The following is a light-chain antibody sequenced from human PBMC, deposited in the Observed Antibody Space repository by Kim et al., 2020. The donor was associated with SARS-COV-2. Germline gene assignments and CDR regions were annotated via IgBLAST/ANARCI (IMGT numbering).Light chain of an antibody. CDR3: QQYGNSPYS. J-gene: IGKJ2*03. CDR1: QRINSNF. V-gene: IGKV3-20*01. CDR2: AAS. Sequence: LSPGESVALSCRASQRINSNFLAWYQQKPAQAPRLLIYAASSRATGIPDRFSGSGSGTDFTLTISRVEPEDFAMYFCQQYGNSPYSFGQGTKLEI.